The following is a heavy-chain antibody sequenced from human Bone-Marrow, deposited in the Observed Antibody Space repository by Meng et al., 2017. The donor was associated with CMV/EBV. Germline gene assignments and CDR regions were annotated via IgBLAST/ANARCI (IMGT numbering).Heavy chain of an antibody. CDR3: AILGYCSSTSCYEAAC. CDR1: GYTFTGYY. J-gene: IGHJ4*02. V-gene: IGHV1-2*02. Sequence: ASVKVSCKASGYTFTGYYMHWVRQAPGQGLEWMGWINPNSGGTNYAQKFQGRVTMTRDTSISTAYMELSRLRSDDTAVYYCAILGYCSSTSCYEAACWGQGPLVTVSS. D-gene: IGHD2-2*01. CDR2: INPNSGGT.